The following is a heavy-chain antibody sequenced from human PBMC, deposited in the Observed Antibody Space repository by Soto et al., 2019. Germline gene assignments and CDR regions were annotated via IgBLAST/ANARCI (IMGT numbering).Heavy chain of an antibody. Sequence: SVKVSCKASGGTFSSYAISWVRQAPGQGLEWMGGIIPIFGTANYAQKFQGRVTITADKSTSTAYMELSSLRSEDTAVYYCAGFLGIVATITDYYYGMDVWGQGTTVTDSS. CDR3: AGFLGIVATITDYYYGMDV. CDR1: GGTFSSYA. V-gene: IGHV1-69*06. CDR2: IIPIFGTA. J-gene: IGHJ6*02. D-gene: IGHD5-12*01.